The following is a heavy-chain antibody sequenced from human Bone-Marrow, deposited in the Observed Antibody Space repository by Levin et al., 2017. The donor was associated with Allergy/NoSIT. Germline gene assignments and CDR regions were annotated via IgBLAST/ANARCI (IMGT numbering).Heavy chain of an antibody. Sequence: LSLTCAASGLTFSRETMNWVRQAPGKGLEWVSGITYTTDVHYADSVKGRFTISRDNAKNSLYLQMNSLRVEDTAIYYCARSHSYGCFNWGQGTLVTVSS. D-gene: IGHD3-16*01. V-gene: IGHV3-48*01. CDR3: ARSHSYGCFN. CDR2: ITYTTDV. CDR1: GLTFSRET. J-gene: IGHJ4*02.